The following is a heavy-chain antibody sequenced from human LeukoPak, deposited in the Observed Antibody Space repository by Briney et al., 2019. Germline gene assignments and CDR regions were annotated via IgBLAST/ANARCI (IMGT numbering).Heavy chain of an antibody. Sequence: GGSLRLSCAASGFTFSSYSMNWVRQAPGKGLEWVSSISSLSAYLSYADSVKGRFTISRDNSKNSLYLQMNSLRVEDTAVYYCACSITEAGALDYWGQGTLVTVSS. D-gene: IGHD6-13*01. CDR3: ACSITEAGALDY. CDR2: ISSLSAYL. J-gene: IGHJ4*02. CDR1: GFTFSSYS. V-gene: IGHV3-21*01.